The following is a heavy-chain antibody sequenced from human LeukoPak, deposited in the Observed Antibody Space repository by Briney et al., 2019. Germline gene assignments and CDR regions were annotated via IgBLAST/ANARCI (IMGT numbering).Heavy chain of an antibody. CDR2: IYASGSP. V-gene: IGHV4-4*07. CDR3: AGVSHFVAAAADFDY. J-gene: IGHJ4*02. Sequence: PSETLSLTCTVSGGSISSFYWSWMRQPAGKGLEWIGSIYASGSPNYNPSLKSRVTMSVDTSKKQFSLKLSSVTAAHTAVYYCAGVSHFVAAAADFDYWGQGTLVTVSS. D-gene: IGHD6-13*01. CDR1: GGSISSFY.